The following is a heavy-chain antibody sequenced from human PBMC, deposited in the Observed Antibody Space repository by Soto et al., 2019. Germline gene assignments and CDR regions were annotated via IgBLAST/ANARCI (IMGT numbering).Heavy chain of an antibody. J-gene: IGHJ4*02. V-gene: IGHV3-21*01. D-gene: IGHD6-19*01. CDR1: GFTFSNYN. Sequence: EVQLVESGGGLVKPGGSLRLSCAASGFTFSNYNMNWVRQAPGKGLEWVSSISPRSSFIYYADSVKGRFTISRDSAKKSMYLQVNSLRAEDTAVYYCARDRSSSDWVPHIDYWGQGTLVTVSS. CDR3: ARDRSSSDWVPHIDY. CDR2: ISPRSSFI.